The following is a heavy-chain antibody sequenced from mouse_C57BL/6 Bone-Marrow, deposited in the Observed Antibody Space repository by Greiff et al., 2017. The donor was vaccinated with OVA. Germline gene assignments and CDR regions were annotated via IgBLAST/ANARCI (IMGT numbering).Heavy chain of an antibody. CDR1: GYAFSSYW. D-gene: IGHD1-1*01. J-gene: IGHJ4*01. Sequence: VQLQESGAELVKPGASVKISCKASGYAFSSYWMNWVKQRPGKGLEWIGQIYPGDGDTNYNGKFKGKATLTADKSSSTAYMQLSSLTSEDSAVYFCARDYGSSYVDYAMDYWGQGTSVTVSS. V-gene: IGHV1-80*01. CDR2: IYPGDGDT. CDR3: ARDYGSSYVDYAMDY.